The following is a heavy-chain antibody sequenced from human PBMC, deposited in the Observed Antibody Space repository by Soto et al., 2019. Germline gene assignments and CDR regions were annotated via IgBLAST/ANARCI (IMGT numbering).Heavy chain of an antibody. CDR3: ARRGEVEVTGFVY. D-gene: IGHD3-22*01. CDR2: ISGSGGSS. CDR1: GFTFINDG. Sequence: GGSLRLSCAASGFTFINDGMGWVRQAPGKGLEWVSSISGSGGSSYHADSVRGRITISRAHSKNTLFLHMNTLRAEDTAIYSCARRGEVEVTGFVYWGQGTLVTVSS. V-gene: IGHV3-23*01. J-gene: IGHJ4*02.